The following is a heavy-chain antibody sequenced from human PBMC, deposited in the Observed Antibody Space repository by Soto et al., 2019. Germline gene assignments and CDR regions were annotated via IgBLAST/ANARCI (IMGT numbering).Heavy chain of an antibody. CDR3: AQVSMGFAMDV. CDR1: GYTFTEFP. CDR2: FDPENGET. J-gene: IGHJ6*02. D-gene: IGHD3-10*01. Sequence: QVQLVQSGAEVKKPGTSVKVSCKVSGYTFTEFPMHWVRQAPGKGLEWMGGFDPENGETISAQKFRGRVTMTEDTSTDTAYMELSSLRSADSAVYYCAQVSMGFAMDVWGQGTRVTVSS. V-gene: IGHV1-24*01.